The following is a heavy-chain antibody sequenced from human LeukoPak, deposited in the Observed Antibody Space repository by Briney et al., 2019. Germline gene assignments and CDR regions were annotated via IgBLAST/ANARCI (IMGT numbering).Heavy chain of an antibody. CDR1: GGSISSYY. CDR3: ASNYYYDSSGYYYDNAYAFDI. V-gene: IGHV4-59*01. CDR2: IYYSGST. J-gene: IGHJ3*02. Sequence: PSETLSLTCAVYGGSISSYYWSWIRQPPGKGLEWIGYIYYSGSTNYNPSLKSRVTISVDTSKNQFSLKLSSVTAADTAVYYCASNYYYDSSGYYYDNAYAFDIWGQGTMVTVSS. D-gene: IGHD3-22*01.